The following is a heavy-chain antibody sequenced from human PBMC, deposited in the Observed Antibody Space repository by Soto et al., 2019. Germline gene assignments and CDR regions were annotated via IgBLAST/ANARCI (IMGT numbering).Heavy chain of an antibody. Sequence: QITLKEPGPTLVRPTQTLTLTCTFSGFSLSTSGLGVGWIRQPPGTAREWLALIYWNDDKRYSPSLKARLTITKDTSKNQVVLTMTNMDPVDTATYYCAHRPSGWYLFDYWGQGTLVTVSS. CDR2: IYWNDDK. CDR1: GFSLSTSGLG. V-gene: IGHV2-5*01. D-gene: IGHD6-19*01. CDR3: AHRPSGWYLFDY. J-gene: IGHJ4*02.